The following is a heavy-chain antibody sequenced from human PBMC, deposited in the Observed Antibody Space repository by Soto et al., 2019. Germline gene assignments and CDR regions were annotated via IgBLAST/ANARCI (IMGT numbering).Heavy chain of an antibody. CDR2: IRGKACGGTT. V-gene: IGHV3-49*03. CDR3: ARVGCTSTSCYYLFDF. Sequence: QPGGSLRLSCTTSGFTFGDHDMSWLRQAPGKGLEWLGFIRGKACGGTTEYAASVKGRFAMSRDDSQGIAYLQMNSLKTEDTAVYYCARVGCTSTSCYYLFDFWGQGSLVTVSS. D-gene: IGHD2-2*01. CDR1: GFTFGDHD. J-gene: IGHJ4*02.